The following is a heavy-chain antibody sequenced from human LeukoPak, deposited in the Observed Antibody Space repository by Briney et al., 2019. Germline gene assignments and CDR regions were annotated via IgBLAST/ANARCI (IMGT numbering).Heavy chain of an antibody. J-gene: IGHJ4*02. D-gene: IGHD5-24*01. CDR3: ARDGYNPIDY. CDR1: VGSITSSSYY. V-gene: IGHV4-39*02. Sequence: SESLSLTCTVPVGSITSSSYYSGWIRQPPGNGLEWSGSIYYSGSTYYNPSLKSRVTVSVDTSKNQFSLKLSSVTAADTAVYYCARDGYNPIDYWGQGTLVTVSS. CDR2: IYYSGST.